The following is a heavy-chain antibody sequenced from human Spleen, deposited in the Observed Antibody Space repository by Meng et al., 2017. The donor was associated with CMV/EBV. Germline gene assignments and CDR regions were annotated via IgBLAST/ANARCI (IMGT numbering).Heavy chain of an antibody. D-gene: IGHD2-15*01. V-gene: IGHV5-51*01. CDR2: IYPGDSDT. CDR1: GYSFPRYW. CDR3: ARGDCSGGSCWNWFDP. Sequence: GYSFPRYWIGWVRQMPGKGLEWMGIIYPGDSDTRYSPSFQGQVTISADKSISTAYLQWSSLKASDTAMYYCARGDCSGGSCWNWFDPWGQGTLVTVSS. J-gene: IGHJ5*02.